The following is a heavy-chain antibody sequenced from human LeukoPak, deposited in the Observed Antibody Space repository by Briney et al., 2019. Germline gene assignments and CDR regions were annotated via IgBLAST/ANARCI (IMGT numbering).Heavy chain of an antibody. CDR2: INAGNGNT. Sequence: ASVKVSCKASGYTFTSYAMHWVRQAPGQRLEWMGWINAGNGNTKYSQKFQGRVTITRDTSASTAYMELSSLRSEDTAVYYCASSQGGDFWSGANWFDPWGQGTLVTVSS. V-gene: IGHV1-3*01. CDR1: GYTFTSYA. CDR3: ASSQGGDFWSGANWFDP. J-gene: IGHJ5*02. D-gene: IGHD3-3*01.